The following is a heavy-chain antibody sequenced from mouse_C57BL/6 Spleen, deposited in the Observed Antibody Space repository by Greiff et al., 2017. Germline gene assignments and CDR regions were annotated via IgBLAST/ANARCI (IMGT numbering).Heavy chain of an antibody. J-gene: IGHJ2*01. CDR1: GFSFTGYY. CDR3: ARYSWRCDY. V-gene: IGHV7-3*01. Sequence: EVQVVESGRGLVQPGGSLSLSCAASGFSFTGYYMSWVRQPPGKALEWLGFIRNKANGYTTEYCASVMGRFTISRDNSLIILYHQLNALRAAKSATYCCARYSWRCDYWGTGTTVTVSA. CDR2: IRNKANGYTT.